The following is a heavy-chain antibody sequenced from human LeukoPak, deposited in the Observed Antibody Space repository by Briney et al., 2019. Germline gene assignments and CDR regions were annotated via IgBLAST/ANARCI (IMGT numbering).Heavy chain of an antibody. Sequence: GGSLRLSCAASGFTFSSYAMSWVRQAPGKGLEWVSAISGSGGSTYYADSVKGRFTIPRDNSKNTLYLQMNSLRAEDTAVYYCAKIQASFYGGKARNYFDYWGQGTLVTVSS. CDR3: AKIQASFYGGKARNYFDY. J-gene: IGHJ4*02. CDR2: ISGSGGST. D-gene: IGHD4-23*01. V-gene: IGHV3-23*01. CDR1: GFTFSSYA.